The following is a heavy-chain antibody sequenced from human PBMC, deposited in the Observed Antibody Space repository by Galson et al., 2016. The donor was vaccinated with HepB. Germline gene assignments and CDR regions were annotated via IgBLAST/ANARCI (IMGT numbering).Heavy chain of an antibody. D-gene: IGHD3-16*02. J-gene: IGHJ4*02. V-gene: IGHV3-43*01. Sequence: SLRLSCAASGITIDDYTMHWVRQVPGKGLEWVSLITWDGDYTKYADFVKGRFTISRDNSKNSLFLQMHSLMSADTALYRCAMERNRLFEYWGQGARVTVSS. CDR3: AMERNRLFEY. CDR2: ITWDGDYT. CDR1: GITIDDYT.